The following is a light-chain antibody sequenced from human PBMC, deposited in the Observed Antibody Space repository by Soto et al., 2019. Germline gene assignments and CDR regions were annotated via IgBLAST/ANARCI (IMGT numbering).Light chain of an antibody. CDR1: QSINIY. CDR2: GAS. CDR3: QQSYRSPYN. Sequence: IQMTQSPSSLSASVGDSVTVTCRASQSINIYLNWYQQKPGKAPTLLIYGASSLQSGVPSRLTGGGSRTDFTLTNSSLQPEAFATYYCQQSYRSPYNFGQGTKLEIK. V-gene: IGKV1-39*01. J-gene: IGKJ2*01.